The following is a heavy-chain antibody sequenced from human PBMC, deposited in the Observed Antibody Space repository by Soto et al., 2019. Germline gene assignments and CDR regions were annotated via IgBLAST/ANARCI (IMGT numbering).Heavy chain of an antibody. CDR2: ISWDSTTI. CDR1: GFIFDNYA. Sequence: EMQLVESGGGLVQPGRSLRLSCAASGFIFDNYAMHWVRQAPGKGLEWVSGISWDSTTIVSADSVKGRFSISRDNAKGSLYLQMNSLRAEDTALYFCAKGDRAYGDSLYCDYWGQGTQVTVSS. J-gene: IGHJ4*02. D-gene: IGHD4-17*01. V-gene: IGHV3-9*01. CDR3: AKGDRAYGDSLYCDY.